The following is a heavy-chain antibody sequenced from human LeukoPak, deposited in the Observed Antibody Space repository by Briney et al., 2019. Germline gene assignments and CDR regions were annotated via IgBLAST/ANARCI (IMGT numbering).Heavy chain of an antibody. D-gene: IGHD5-18*01. CDR2: IYYSGST. J-gene: IGHJ4*02. Sequence: PSQTLSLTCTVSGGSISSGGYYWSWIRQHPGTGLEWIGYIYYSGSTYYNPSLKSRVTISVDTSKNQSSLKLSSVTAADTAVYYCARDQDTAPFDYWGQGTLVTVSS. V-gene: IGHV4-31*03. CDR3: ARDQDTAPFDY. CDR1: GGSISSGGYY.